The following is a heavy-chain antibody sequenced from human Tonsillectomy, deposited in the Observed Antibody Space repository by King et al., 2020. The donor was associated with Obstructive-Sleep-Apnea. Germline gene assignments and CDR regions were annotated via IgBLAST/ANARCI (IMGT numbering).Heavy chain of an antibody. J-gene: IGHJ4*02. CDR2: MYYSGNT. D-gene: IGHD5-12*01. Sequence: VQLQESGPGLVKPSETLSLTCTVSGASISNYYWSWIRQPPGKGLEWIGYMYYSGNTNFNPSLKSRVTISAETSKIQLSLRLSSVTAADTAVYYCARHRGVEDYGGYGDYFDYWGQGTLVTVSS. CDR1: GASISNYY. V-gene: IGHV4-59*08. CDR3: ARHRGVEDYGGYGDYFDY.